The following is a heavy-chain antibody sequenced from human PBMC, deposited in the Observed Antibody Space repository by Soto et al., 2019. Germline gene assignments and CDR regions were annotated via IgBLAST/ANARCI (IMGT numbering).Heavy chain of an antibody. CDR3: ACGFFNITMMVVAADDACDV. V-gene: IGHV4-39*01. Sequence: SETLSLTCTVSGGSISSSSYYWGGIRQPPGKGLEWIGSIYYSGSTYYKPSLKSRVTISVDTSKNQFSLKLSSVTAADTAVYYCACGFFNITMMVVAADDACDVWGKGTMVT. CDR1: GGSISSSSYY. D-gene: IGHD3-22*01. J-gene: IGHJ3*01. CDR2: IYYSGST.